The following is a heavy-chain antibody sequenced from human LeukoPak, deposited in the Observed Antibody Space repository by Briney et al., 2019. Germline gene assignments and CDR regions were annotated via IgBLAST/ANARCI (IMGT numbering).Heavy chain of an antibody. CDR3: ARLKSSSWYIHG. J-gene: IGHJ1*01. V-gene: IGHV4-38-2*01. Sequence: SXXLSLTCAVSGYSISSGYYWGWIWQPPGKGLEWIGSIYHSGSTYYNPYLKSRVTISVDTSKNQFSLKLSSVTAADTAVYYCARLKSSSWYIHGWGQGTLVTVSS. D-gene: IGHD6-13*01. CDR1: GYSISSGYY. CDR2: IYHSGST.